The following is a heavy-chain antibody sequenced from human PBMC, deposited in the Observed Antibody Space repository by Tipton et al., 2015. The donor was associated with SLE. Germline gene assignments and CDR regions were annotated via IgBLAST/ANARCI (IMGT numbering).Heavy chain of an antibody. J-gene: IGHJ1*01. Sequence: SLRLSCAASGFTVSSNYMSWVRQSPGKGLEWIGEVYHSGSTNYNPSLKSRVTISVDKSKNQFSLKLSSVTAADTAVYYCAREVGYFQHWGQGTLVTVSS. CDR1: GFTVSSNY. V-gene: IGHV4-4*02. CDR2: VYHSGST. D-gene: IGHD1-26*01. CDR3: AREVGYFQH.